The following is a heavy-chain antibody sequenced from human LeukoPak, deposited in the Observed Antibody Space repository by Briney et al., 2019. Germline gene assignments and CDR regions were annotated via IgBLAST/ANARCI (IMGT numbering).Heavy chain of an antibody. CDR1: GYTFTGYY. D-gene: IGHD1-1*01. V-gene: IGHV1-2*02. CDR3: ARDRAWGDNWNEFDP. CDR2: INPNSGGT. Sequence: ASVKVSCKASGYTFTGYYMHWVRQAPGQGLEWMGWINPNSGGTNYAQKFQGRVTMTRDTSISTAYMELSRLRSDDTAVYYCARDRAWGDNWNEFDPWGQGTLVTVSS. J-gene: IGHJ5*02.